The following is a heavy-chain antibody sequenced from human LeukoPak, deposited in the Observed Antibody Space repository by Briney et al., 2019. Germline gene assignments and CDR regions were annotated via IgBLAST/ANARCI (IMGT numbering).Heavy chain of an antibody. Sequence: SETLSLTCAVYGGSFSGYYWSWIRQPPGKGLEWIGEINHSGSTNYNPPLKSRVTISVDTSKNQFSLKLSSVTAADTAVYYCARLGVRGIDYWGQGTLVTVSS. CDR2: INHSGST. CDR1: GGSFSGYY. CDR3: ARLGVRGIDY. J-gene: IGHJ4*02. V-gene: IGHV4-34*01. D-gene: IGHD3-10*01.